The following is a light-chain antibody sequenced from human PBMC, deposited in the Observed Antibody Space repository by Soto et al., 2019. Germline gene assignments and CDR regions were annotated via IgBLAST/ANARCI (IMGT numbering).Light chain of an antibody. V-gene: IGLV3-21*02. CDR3: QVWDSSRDHPWV. CDR1: NIGSGS. J-gene: IGLJ3*02. Sequence: SYEPTQPPSVSVAPGQTASITCGGANIGSGSVHWYQQKPGQSPVLVVYDYDDRPSGIPERFSGSNSGNTATLTISRVEAGDEADYYCQVWDSSRDHPWVFGGGTKLTVL. CDR2: DYD.